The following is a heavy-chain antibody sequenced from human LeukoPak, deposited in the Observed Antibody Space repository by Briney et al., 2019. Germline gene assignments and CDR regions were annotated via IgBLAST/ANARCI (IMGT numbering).Heavy chain of an antibody. Sequence: PSETLSLTCAVYSGSFSGYYWSWIRQPPGKGLEWIGEINHSGSTNYNPSLKSRVTISVDTSKNQFSLKLSSVTAADTAVYYCARAHRDILTGAIDYWGQGTLVTVSS. J-gene: IGHJ4*02. V-gene: IGHV4-34*01. CDR2: INHSGST. D-gene: IGHD3-9*01. CDR3: ARAHRDILTGAIDY. CDR1: SGSFSGYY.